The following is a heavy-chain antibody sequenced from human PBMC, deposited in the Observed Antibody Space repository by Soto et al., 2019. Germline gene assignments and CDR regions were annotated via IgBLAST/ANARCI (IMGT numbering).Heavy chain of an antibody. V-gene: IGHV4-4*02. CDR1: GGSTSSSDW. D-gene: IGHD1-26*01. CDR3: AGRPEIHPR. Sequence: QVHLQESGPGLVKPSETLSLTCAISGGSTSSSDWWTWVRQPPEEGLEWIGEIHRDGVTNYNSSLKSRLTISLDQSRNQFSLSLTSVTAADAAVYFCAGRPEIHPRWGQGILVPVSS. CDR2: IHRDGVT. J-gene: IGHJ4*02.